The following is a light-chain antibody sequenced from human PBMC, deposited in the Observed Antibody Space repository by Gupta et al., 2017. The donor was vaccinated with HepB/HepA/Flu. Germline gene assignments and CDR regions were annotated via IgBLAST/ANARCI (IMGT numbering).Light chain of an antibody. V-gene: IGKV1-39*01. Sequence: DIQMTQSPSSLSASVGDGVTISCRASQTISGSVNWYQQKPGKAPELLVYFVTILQSGVPSRFSGSASGTDFTLTIASLQPEDFATYFCQQNHVSPWTFGQGTKVEIK. CDR3: QQNHVSPWT. J-gene: IGKJ1*01. CDR1: QTISGS. CDR2: FVT.